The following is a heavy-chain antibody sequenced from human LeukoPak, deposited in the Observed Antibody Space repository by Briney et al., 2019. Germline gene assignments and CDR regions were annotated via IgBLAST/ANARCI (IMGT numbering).Heavy chain of an antibody. V-gene: IGHV3-11*04. CDR2: ISSSGSTI. D-gene: IGHD3-22*01. Sequence: GGSLRLSCAASGFTFSNYAMSWIRQAPGKGLEWVSYISSSGSTIYYADSVKGRFTISRDNAKNSLYLQMNSLRAEDTAVYYCASEGIVASYAFDIWGQGTMVTVSS. J-gene: IGHJ3*02. CDR3: ASEGIVASYAFDI. CDR1: GFTFSNYA.